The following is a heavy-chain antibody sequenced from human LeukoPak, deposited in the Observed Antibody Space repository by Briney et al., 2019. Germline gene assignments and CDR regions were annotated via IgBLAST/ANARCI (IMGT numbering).Heavy chain of an antibody. Sequence: GGYLRLSCAAAGFTFRSYDMHWVSQGPGKGLEWVAFIRYDGPNKYYADSVKGRFTISRDNSKNTLYLQMNSLRDDDTAVYYCAKDANGDFQFQGYYHDGMDVWGQGTTVTVSS. D-gene: IGHD4-17*01. V-gene: IGHV3-30*02. J-gene: IGHJ6*02. CDR2: IRYDGPNK. CDR1: GFTFRSYD. CDR3: AKDANGDFQFQGYYHDGMDV.